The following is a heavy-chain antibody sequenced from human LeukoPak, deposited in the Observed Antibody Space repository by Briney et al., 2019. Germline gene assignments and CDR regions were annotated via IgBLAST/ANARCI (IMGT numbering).Heavy chain of an antibody. D-gene: IGHD1-1*01. CDR1: GGSISSYY. J-gene: IGHJ4*02. Sequence: NASETLSLTCTVSGGSISSYYWSWIRQPPGKGLEWIGYIYYSGSTNYNPSLKSRVTISVDTSKNQFSLKLSSVTAADTAVYYCATENERYFDTGAREPWSPSPQ. V-gene: IGHV4-59*08. CDR3: ATENERYFDT. CDR2: IYYSGST.